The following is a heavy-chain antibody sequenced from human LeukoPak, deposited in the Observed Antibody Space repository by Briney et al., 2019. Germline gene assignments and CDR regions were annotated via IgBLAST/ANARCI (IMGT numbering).Heavy chain of an antibody. Sequence: KTSETLSLTCAVYGGSFSGYYWSWIRQPPGKGLEWIGEINHSGSTNYNPSLKSRVTISVDTSKNQFSLKLSSVTAADTAVYYCARAQSYRVLRYFDWWHNNWFDPWGQGTLVTVSS. CDR1: GGSFSGYY. CDR2: INHSGST. CDR3: ARAQSYRVLRYFDWWHNNWFDP. D-gene: IGHD3-9*01. J-gene: IGHJ5*02. V-gene: IGHV4-34*01.